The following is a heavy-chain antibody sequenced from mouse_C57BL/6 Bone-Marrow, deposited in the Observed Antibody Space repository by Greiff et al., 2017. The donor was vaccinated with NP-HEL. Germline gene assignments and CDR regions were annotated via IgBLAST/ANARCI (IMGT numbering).Heavy chain of an antibody. CDR3: TRDAPTMVRAAC. D-gene: IGHD2-13*01. V-gene: IGHV1-15*01. J-gene: IGHJ3*01. Sequence: QVQLQQSGAELVRPGASVTLSCKASGYTFTDYEMHWVKQTPVHGLEWIGAIDPETGGTAYNQKFKGKAILTADKSSSTAYMELRSLTSEDSAVYYCTRDAPTMVRAACWGQGTLVTVSA. CDR2: IDPETGGT. CDR1: GYTFTDYE.